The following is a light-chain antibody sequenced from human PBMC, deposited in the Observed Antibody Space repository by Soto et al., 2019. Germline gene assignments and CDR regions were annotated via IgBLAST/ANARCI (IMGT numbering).Light chain of an antibody. CDR2: KAS. CDR1: QTISSW. Sequence: DIQMTQSPSTLSASVGDRVTITCRASQTISSWLAWYQHKPGKAPKLLIYKASSFESGVPSRFSGSGSGTEFTLTVSSLPPDDFATYYCQQYNVYPWTFGQGTKVETK. J-gene: IGKJ1*01. CDR3: QQYNVYPWT. V-gene: IGKV1-5*03.